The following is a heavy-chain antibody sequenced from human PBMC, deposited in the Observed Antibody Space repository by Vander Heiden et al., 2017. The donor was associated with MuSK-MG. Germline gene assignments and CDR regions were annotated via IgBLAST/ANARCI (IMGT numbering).Heavy chain of an antibody. V-gene: IGHV3-21*01. CDR3: ARDSSPPYYDFWSGYYYFDY. Sequence: EVQLVESGGGLVKPGGSLRLSCAASGFTFSSYSMNWVRQAPGKGLEWVSSISSSSSYIYYADSVKGRFTISRDNAKNSLYLQMNSLRAEDTAVYYCARDSSPPYYDFWSGYYYFDYWGQGTLVTVSS. CDR1: GFTFSSYS. CDR2: ISSSSSYI. J-gene: IGHJ4*02. D-gene: IGHD3-3*01.